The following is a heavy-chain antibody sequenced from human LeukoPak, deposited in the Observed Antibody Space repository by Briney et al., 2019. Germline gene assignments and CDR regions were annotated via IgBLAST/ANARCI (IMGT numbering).Heavy chain of an antibody. Sequence: ASVKVSCKASGYTFTSYYMHWVRQAPGQGLEWMGIINPSGGSTSYAQKFQGRVTMTRDTSTSTVYMELRSLRSEDTAVFYCARTGSSRWHGDHYYFDCWGQGTLVTVSS. CDR2: INPSGGST. V-gene: IGHV1-46*01. J-gene: IGHJ4*02. D-gene: IGHD6-13*01. CDR1: GYTFTSYY. CDR3: ARTGSSRWHGDHYYFDC.